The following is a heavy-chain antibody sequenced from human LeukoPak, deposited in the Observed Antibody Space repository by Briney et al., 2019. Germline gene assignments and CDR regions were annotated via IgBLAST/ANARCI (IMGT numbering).Heavy chain of an antibody. CDR2: ISSSGSTI. CDR1: GFTFSDYY. D-gene: IGHD2-2*01. V-gene: IGHV3-11*04. J-gene: IGHJ6*03. CDR3: ARDGSSTSPPWYMDV. Sequence: GGSLRLSCAASGFTFSDYYMSWIRQAPGKGLEWVSYISSSGSTIYYADSVKGRFTISRDNAKNSLYLQMNGLRAEDTAVYYCARDGSSTSPPWYMDVWGKGTTVTVSS.